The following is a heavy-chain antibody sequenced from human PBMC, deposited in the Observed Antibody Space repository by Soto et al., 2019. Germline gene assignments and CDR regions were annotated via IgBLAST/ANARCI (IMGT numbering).Heavy chain of an antibody. CDR3: AIDEFRRHDEWFDP. J-gene: IGHJ5*02. Sequence: GASVKVSCKASGGTFSSYAISWVRQAPGQGLEWMGGIIPIFGTANYAQKFQGRVTITADESTSTAYMELSSLRSEDTAVYYCAIDEFRRHDEWFDPWGQGTQVTVSS. CDR1: GGTFSSYA. CDR2: IIPIFGTA. V-gene: IGHV1-69*13. D-gene: IGHD3-3*01.